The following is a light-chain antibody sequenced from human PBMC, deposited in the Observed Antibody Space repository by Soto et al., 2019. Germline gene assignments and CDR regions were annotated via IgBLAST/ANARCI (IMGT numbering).Light chain of an antibody. CDR1: QSISSS. CDR3: QQNYSPIFT. CDR2: AAS. Sequence: IQMTQSPSSLSASKGDRVTITCRASQSISSSLNWYQQQPGKAPKVLIYAASSLQSAVPSRFSGSGSGTDFTLTISSLQPEDFATYFCQQNYSPIFTFGQGTKVDI. J-gene: IGKJ1*01. V-gene: IGKV1-39*01.